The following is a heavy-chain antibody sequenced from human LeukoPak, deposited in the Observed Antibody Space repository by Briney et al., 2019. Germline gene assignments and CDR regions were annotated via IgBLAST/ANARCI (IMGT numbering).Heavy chain of an antibody. V-gene: IGHV3-23*01. CDR2: ISGSGGST. CDR1: GFTFSSYA. D-gene: IGHD2-2*01. CDR3: AGGGAAAAYGYYFDY. Sequence: GGSLRLSCAASGFTFSSYAMSWVRQAPGKVLEWVSAISGSGGSTYYADSVKGRFTISRDNSKNTLYLQMNSLRAEDTAVYYCAGGGAAAAYGYYFDYWGQGTLVTVSS. J-gene: IGHJ4*02.